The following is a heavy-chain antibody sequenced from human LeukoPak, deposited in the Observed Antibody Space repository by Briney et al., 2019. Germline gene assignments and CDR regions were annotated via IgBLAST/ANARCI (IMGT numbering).Heavy chain of an antibody. Sequence: ASVKVSCKASGYTFTSYYMHWVRQAPGQGLEWMGVINPSGGSTSYAQKFQGRVTMTRDMSTSTVYMELSSLRSEDTAVYYCASPYYYGSGSRDWYFDLWGRGTLVTVSS. J-gene: IGHJ2*01. CDR1: GYTFTSYY. D-gene: IGHD3-10*01. CDR3: ASPYYYGSGSRDWYFDL. CDR2: INPSGGST. V-gene: IGHV1-46*01.